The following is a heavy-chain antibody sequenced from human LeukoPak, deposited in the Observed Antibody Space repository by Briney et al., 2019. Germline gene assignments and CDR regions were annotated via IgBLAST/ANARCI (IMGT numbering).Heavy chain of an antibody. Sequence: PSETLSLTCTVSGGSFSSYYWSWIRQPAGKGLEWIGRIYTSGSTNYNPSLKSRVTMSVDTSKNQFSLKLSSVTAADTAVYYCARDQYYYDSSGYGGLYYFDYWGQGTLVTVSS. CDR3: ARDQYYYDSSGYGGLYYFDY. J-gene: IGHJ4*02. D-gene: IGHD3-22*01. V-gene: IGHV4-4*07. CDR2: IYTSGST. CDR1: GGSFSSYY.